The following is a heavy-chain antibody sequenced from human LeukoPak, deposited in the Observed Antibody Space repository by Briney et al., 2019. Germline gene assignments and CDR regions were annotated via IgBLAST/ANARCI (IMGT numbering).Heavy chain of an antibody. CDR1: GFTFSTYG. CDR3: AKDPPEGDYTLFFDP. V-gene: IGHV3-30*02. CDR2: IQYDGSMK. D-gene: IGHD4-11*01. J-gene: IGHJ5*02. Sequence: GGSLRLSCAASGFTFSTYGMHWVRQAPGKGLEWLAFIQYDGSMKYYADSVKGQFTVSRDNFKNTVHLQMNSLRDEDTAVYYCAKDPPEGDYTLFFDPWGQGTRVTVSS.